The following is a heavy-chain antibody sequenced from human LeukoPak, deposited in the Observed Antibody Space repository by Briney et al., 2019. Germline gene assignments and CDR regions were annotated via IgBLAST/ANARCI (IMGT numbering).Heavy chain of an antibody. CDR1: GGSISSYY. CDR2: IYYSGST. Sequence: PSETLSLTCTVSGGSISSYYWSWIRQPPGKGLEWIGYIYYSGSTNYNPSLKSRVTISVDTSKNQFSLKLSSVTAADTAVYYCARTYPNSGSVDYWGQGTLVTVSS. D-gene: IGHD1-26*01. V-gene: IGHV4-59*01. CDR3: ARTYPNSGSVDY. J-gene: IGHJ4*02.